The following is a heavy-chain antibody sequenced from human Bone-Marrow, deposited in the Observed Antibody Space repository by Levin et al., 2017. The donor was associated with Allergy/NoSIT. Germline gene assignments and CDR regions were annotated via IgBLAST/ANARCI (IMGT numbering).Heavy chain of an antibody. D-gene: IGHD6-19*01. J-gene: IGHJ4*02. CDR1: GFSLSNYH. Sequence: KSGGSLRLSCVASGFSLSNYHMNWVRQAPGKGLEWVSSLSYIGNDIYYPDSMKGRFTSSRDNAKNSLYLQMDSLRAEDTAVYYCVRSILVAGKSPGFDHWGQGALVTVSS. CDR2: LSYIGNDI. CDR3: VRSILVAGKSPGFDH. V-gene: IGHV3-21*01.